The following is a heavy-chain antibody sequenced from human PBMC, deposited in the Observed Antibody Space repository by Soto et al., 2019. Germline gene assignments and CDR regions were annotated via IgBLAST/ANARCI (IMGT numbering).Heavy chain of an antibody. CDR3: ASKASYYYGSGSYYNQIRDY. CDR1: GVSFSCYY. Sequence: SDTLSLSCAVYGVSFSCYYWSWIRQPPGKGLDWIGEINHSGSTNYNPSLKSRVTISVDTSKNQFSLKLSSVTAADTAVYYCASKASYYYGSGSYYNQIRDYWGQGTLVNVSS. CDR2: INHSGST. V-gene: IGHV4-34*01. D-gene: IGHD3-10*01. J-gene: IGHJ4*02.